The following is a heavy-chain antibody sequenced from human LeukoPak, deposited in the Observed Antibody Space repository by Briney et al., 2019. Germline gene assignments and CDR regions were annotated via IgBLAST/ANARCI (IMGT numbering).Heavy chain of an antibody. V-gene: IGHV4-34*01. Sequence: PSETLSLTCAVYGGSFSGYYWSWIRQPPGKGLEWIGEINHSGSTNYTPSLKSRVTISVDTSKNQFSLKLSSVPAADTAVYYCARDIGRGKATRVDYYDSSGISDYWGQGTLVTVSS. J-gene: IGHJ4*02. CDR1: GGSFSGYY. CDR3: ARDIGRGKATRVDYYDSSGISDY. D-gene: IGHD3-22*01. CDR2: INHSGST.